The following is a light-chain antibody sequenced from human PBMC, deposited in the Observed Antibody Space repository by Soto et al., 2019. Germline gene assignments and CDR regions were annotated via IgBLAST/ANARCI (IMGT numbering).Light chain of an antibody. V-gene: IGLV2-14*03. CDR1: SSDVGGYNY. Sequence: QSVLTQPASVSGSPGQSITISCTGTSSDVGGYNYVSWYQQHPGKAPKLMIFDVTNRPSGVSNRFSGSKSGNTASLTISGLQAEDEADYYCPSYTSSRTLVFGGGTKLTVL. J-gene: IGLJ3*02. CDR2: DVT. CDR3: PSYTSSRTLV.